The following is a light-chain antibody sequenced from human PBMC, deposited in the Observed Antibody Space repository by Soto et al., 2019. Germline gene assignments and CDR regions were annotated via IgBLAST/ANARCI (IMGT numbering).Light chain of an antibody. Sequence: DIQMTQSPSTLSSCVGDRVTITGRASQTISRWLAWYQQKPGKAPRLLIYTASTLESGVPSRFSASGSGTEFTLTISSLHPDDFATYYCQEYNNYWTFGQGTKVDIK. V-gene: IGKV1-5*01. CDR1: QTISRW. CDR2: TAS. J-gene: IGKJ1*01. CDR3: QEYNNYWT.